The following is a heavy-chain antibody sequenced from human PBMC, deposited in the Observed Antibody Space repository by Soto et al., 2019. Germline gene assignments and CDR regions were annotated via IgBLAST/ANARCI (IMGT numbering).Heavy chain of an antibody. CDR1: GGSSSGYY. J-gene: IGHJ4*02. V-gene: IGHV4-34*01. D-gene: IGHD1-26*01. CDR2: INHSGST. Sequence: PSETLSLTCAVYGGSSSGYYWSWIRQPPGKGLEWIGEINHSGSTNYNPSLKSRVTISVDTSKNQFSLKLSSVTAADTAVYYCASSGSYYRDFDYWGQGTLVAVS. CDR3: ASSGSYYRDFDY.